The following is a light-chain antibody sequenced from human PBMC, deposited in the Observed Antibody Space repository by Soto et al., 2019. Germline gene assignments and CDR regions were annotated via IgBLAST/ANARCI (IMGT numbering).Light chain of an antibody. Sequence: DIQMTQSPSSLSASVGDRVTITCRASQGISTYLNWYQQKPGKAPKLLIYAASSSQSGVPSRFSGSESETDFTLTISSPQPEDFANYSCQQSYSTTWTFGQGTKVEIK. J-gene: IGKJ1*01. CDR1: QGISTY. CDR3: QQSYSTTWT. V-gene: IGKV1-39*01. CDR2: AAS.